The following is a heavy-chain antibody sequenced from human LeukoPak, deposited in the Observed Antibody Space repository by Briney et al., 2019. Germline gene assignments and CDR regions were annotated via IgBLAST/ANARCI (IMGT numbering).Heavy chain of an antibody. D-gene: IGHD1-26*01. CDR2: ISGSGGST. J-gene: IGHJ4*02. CDR3: AKDGGIVGATGVDY. V-gene: IGHV3-23*01. Sequence: GGSLRLSCAASGFTFSSYAMSWVRQAPGKGLEWVSAISGSGGSTYYADSVKGRFTISRDNSKNTLYLQMNSLRAEDTAVYYCAKDGGIVGATGVDYWGQGTLVTVSS. CDR1: GFTFSSYA.